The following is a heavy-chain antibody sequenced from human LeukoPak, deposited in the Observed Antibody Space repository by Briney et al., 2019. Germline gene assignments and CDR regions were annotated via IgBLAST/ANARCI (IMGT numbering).Heavy chain of an antibody. V-gene: IGHV4-39*07. Sequence: SETLSLTCTVSGCSISSSSYYWGRIRQPPGKGLEWIGRIDYSGSTYYNPSLKSRVTTSVDTTKNQFSLKLSSVTAADTAVDYCARGWEYRYYFDYWGQGTLVPVSA. CDR1: GCSISSSSYY. J-gene: IGHJ4*02. D-gene: IGHD6-6*01. CDR2: IDYSGST. CDR3: ARGWEYRYYFDY.